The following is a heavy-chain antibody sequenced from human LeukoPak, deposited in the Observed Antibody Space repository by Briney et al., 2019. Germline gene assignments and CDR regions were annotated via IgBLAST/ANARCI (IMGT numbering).Heavy chain of an antibody. D-gene: IGHD5-18*01. Sequence: PSETLSLTCTVSGDSITGYYWTWVRQLPGKGLEWIGYVYHTGTSNYNPSVRSRITMSVDTSKNQYSMNLTSVTAADTAVYYCARALDTWSALDYWGLGTLVSVSS. CDR3: ARALDTWSALDY. J-gene: IGHJ4*02. CDR1: GDSITGYY. CDR2: VYHTGTS. V-gene: IGHV4-59*01.